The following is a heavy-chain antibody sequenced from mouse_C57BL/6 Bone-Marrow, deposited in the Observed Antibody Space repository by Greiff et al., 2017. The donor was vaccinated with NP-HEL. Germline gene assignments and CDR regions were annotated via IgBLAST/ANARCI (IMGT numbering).Heavy chain of an antibody. CDR1: YTFSRRVH. D-gene: IGHD1-1*01. CDR3: SEVSAVPYAHIYYYGSRGYGYFDV. CDR2: VQGLEWTG. V-gene: IGHV1-87*01. Sequence: QVQLKESGPELARPWASVKISCPAFYTFSRRVHFAIRDTNSWMQWVKQRPVQGLEWTGAFYPGNGDTSYIQKFKGKATLTAHKSSSTAYMQLSSLTSEVSAVPYAHIYYYGSRGYGYFDVWGTGTTVTVSS. J-gene: IGHJ1*03.